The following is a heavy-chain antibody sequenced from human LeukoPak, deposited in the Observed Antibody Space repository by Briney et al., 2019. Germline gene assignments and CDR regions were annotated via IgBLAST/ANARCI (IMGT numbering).Heavy chain of an antibody. V-gene: IGHV4-34*01. CDR1: GGSFSGYY. D-gene: IGHD4-17*01. CDR2: INHSGST. Sequence: PSETLSLTCAVYGGSFSGYYWSWIRQPPGKGLEWIGEINHSGSTNYNPSLKSRVTISVDTSKNQFSLKLSSVTAADTAVYYCARLYLNGDGFDYWGQGTLVTVSS. CDR3: ARLYLNGDGFDY. J-gene: IGHJ4*02.